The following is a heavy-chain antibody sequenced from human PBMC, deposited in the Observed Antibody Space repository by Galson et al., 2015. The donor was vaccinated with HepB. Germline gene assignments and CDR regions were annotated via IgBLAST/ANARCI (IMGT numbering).Heavy chain of an antibody. D-gene: IGHD6-19*01. CDR1: GFTFSSYF. J-gene: IGHJ4*02. Sequence: SLRLSCAASGFTFSSYFMDWVRQAPGKGLGWGSDTNRDGSVTRYADSVKGRLTISRDNAKNMLYLQMNSLRVDDAAIYYCARGGVVGGTDYWGQGTLVTVSS. CDR2: TNRDGSVT. V-gene: IGHV3-74*01. CDR3: ARGGVVGGTDY.